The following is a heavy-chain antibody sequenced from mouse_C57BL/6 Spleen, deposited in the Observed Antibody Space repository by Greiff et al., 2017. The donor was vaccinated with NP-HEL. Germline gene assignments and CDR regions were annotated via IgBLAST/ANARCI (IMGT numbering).Heavy chain of an antibody. CDR1: GYTFTSYW. J-gene: IGHJ4*01. D-gene: IGHD1-1*01. CDR2: IHPNSGST. CDR3: ARSGITTYAMDY. V-gene: IGHV1-64*01. Sequence: QVQLKQPGAELVKPGASVKLSCKASGYTFTSYWMHWVKQRPGQGLEWIGMIHPNSGSTNYNEKFKSKATLTVDKSSSTAYMQLSSLTSEDSAVYYCARSGITTYAMDYWGQGTSVTVSS.